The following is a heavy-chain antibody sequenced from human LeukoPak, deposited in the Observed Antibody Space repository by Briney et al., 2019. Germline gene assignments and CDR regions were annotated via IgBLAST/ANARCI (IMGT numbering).Heavy chain of an antibody. CDR2: VTSSSIYI. V-gene: IGHV3-21*01. D-gene: IGHD4-17*01. Sequence: GGSLRLSCAASGFTFSSYRMNWVRQAPGKGLEWVSSVTSSSIYIYYADSVKGRFTISRDNAQNSLYLQMNSLRAEDTAVYYCARDTYGDYSFDNWGQGTLVTVSS. CDR1: GFTFSSYR. J-gene: IGHJ4*02. CDR3: ARDTYGDYSFDN.